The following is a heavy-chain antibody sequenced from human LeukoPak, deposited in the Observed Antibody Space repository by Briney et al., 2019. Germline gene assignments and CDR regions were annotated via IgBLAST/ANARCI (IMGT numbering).Heavy chain of an antibody. J-gene: IGHJ6*02. D-gene: IGHD3-3*01. V-gene: IGHV4-59*01. Sequence: SETLSLTCTVSGGSISSYYWSWIRQPPGKGLEWIGYIYYSGSTNYNPSLKSRVTISVDTSKNQFSLKLSSVTAADTAVYYCARGHGYYDFWSGYHTQIYHYGMDVWGQGTTVTVSS. CDR1: GGSISSYY. CDR2: IYYSGST. CDR3: ARGHGYYDFWSGYHTQIYHYGMDV.